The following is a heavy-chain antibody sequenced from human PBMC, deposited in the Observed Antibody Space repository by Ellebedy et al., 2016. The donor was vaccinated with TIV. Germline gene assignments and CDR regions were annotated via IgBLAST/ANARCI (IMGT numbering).Heavy chain of an antibody. Sequence: ASVQVSCXASGYTFTSYYMHWVRQAPGQGLEWMGIINPSGGSTSYAQKFQGRVTMTRDTSTSTVYMELSSLRSEDTAVYYCARDRGGYYDRGYFDYWGQGTLVTVSS. V-gene: IGHV1-46*01. CDR1: GYTFTSYY. J-gene: IGHJ4*02. CDR2: INPSGGST. D-gene: IGHD3-22*01. CDR3: ARDRGGYYDRGYFDY.